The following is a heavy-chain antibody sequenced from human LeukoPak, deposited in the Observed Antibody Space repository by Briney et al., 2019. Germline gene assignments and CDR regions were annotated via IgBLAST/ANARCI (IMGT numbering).Heavy chain of an antibody. V-gene: IGHV3-48*03. CDR3: ARDRSSRSGWDIEVYDY. J-gene: IGHJ4*02. Sequence: GGSLRLSCAASGFTFSSYEMNWVRQAPGKGLEWVSYISSSGSTIYYADSVKGRFTISRDNAKNSLYLQMNSLRAEDTAVYYCARDRSSRSGWDIEVYDYWGQGPLVTVSS. CDR1: GFTFSSYE. CDR2: ISSSGSTI. D-gene: IGHD6-19*01.